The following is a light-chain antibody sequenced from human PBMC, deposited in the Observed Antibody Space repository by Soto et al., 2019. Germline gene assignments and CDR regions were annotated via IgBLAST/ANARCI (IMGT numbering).Light chain of an antibody. Sequence: EIVLTQSPGTLSLSPGERLTLACRAIKNVSSGDLAWYQQKPGQAPRLLIYGASSRATGITDRFRGSGSGTDLTLTISRMEPEDFAVYYCQQYGSSSTFGPGTKVDIK. V-gene: IGKV3-20*01. CDR1: KNVSSGD. CDR2: GAS. J-gene: IGKJ3*01. CDR3: QQYGSSST.